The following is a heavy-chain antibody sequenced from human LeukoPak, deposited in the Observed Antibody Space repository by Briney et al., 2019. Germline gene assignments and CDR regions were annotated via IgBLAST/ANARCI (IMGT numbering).Heavy chain of an antibody. CDR2: ISYDGSNK. J-gene: IGHJ5*02. Sequence: GRSLRLSWAAAGFTFSSYGMHWVRQAPGKGLEWVAVISYDGSNKYYADSGKGRFTISRDNSKNTLYLQMNSLRAEDTAVYYCAKEGRPGSIAVAGANWFDPWGQGTLVTVSS. D-gene: IGHD6-19*01. V-gene: IGHV3-30*18. CDR1: GFTFSSYG. CDR3: AKEGRPGSIAVAGANWFDP.